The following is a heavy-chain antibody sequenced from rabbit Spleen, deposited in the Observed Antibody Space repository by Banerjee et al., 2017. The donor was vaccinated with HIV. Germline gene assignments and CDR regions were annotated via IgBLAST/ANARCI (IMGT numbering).Heavy chain of an antibody. Sequence: QSLEESGGGLVQPEGSLTLTCTASGFSFSSSYYMCWVRQAPGKGLEWIACIYNGDGRIWYASWAKGRFTISETSTTTVTLQMTSLTAADTATYFCARSGYVGGDYTWDLWGPGTLVTVS. J-gene: IGHJ4*01. D-gene: IGHD1-1*01. CDR2: IYNGDGRI. CDR1: GFSFSSSYY. CDR3: ARSGYVGGDYTWDL. V-gene: IGHV1S40*01.